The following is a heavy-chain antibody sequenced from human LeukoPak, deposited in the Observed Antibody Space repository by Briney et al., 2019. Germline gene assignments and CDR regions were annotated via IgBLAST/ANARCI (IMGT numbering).Heavy chain of an antibody. CDR2: IIPIFGTA. CDR3: AVVVAATVDDYYYGMDV. CDR1: GYTFTSYG. J-gene: IGHJ6*02. D-gene: IGHD2-15*01. Sequence: SVKVSCKASGYTFTSYGISWVRQAPGQGLEWMGGIIPIFGTANYAQKFQGRVTITADESTSTAYMELSSLRSEDTAVYYCAVVVAATVDDYYYGMDVWGQGTTVTVSS. V-gene: IGHV1-69*13.